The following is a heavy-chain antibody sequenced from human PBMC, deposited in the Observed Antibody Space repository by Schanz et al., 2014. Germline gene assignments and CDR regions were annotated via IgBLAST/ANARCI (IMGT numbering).Heavy chain of an antibody. CDR3: AGAFDSSGYYFDY. D-gene: IGHD3-22*01. CDR2: VNPSVRGT. CDR1: GGTFSTYP. V-gene: IGHV1-46*03. J-gene: IGHJ4*02. Sequence: QVQLVQSGAEVKKPGPSVKVSCKASGGTFSTYPINWLRQAPGQGLEWMGIVNPSVRGTHFAREFQGRVTVTSDTSTSTVYMELSGLRSEDTAVYYCAGAFDSSGYYFDYWGQGTLVTVSS.